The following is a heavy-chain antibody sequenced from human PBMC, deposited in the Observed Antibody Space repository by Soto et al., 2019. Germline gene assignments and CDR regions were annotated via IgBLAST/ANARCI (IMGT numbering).Heavy chain of an antibody. Sequence: PSETLSLTCAVYGGSFSGYYWSWIRQPPGKGLEWIGEINHSGSTNYNPSLKSRVTISVDTSKNQFSLKLSSVTAADTAVYYCARGKRQQLVQYYYYYYGMDVWGQGTTVTVSS. CDR2: INHSGST. V-gene: IGHV4-34*01. CDR1: GGSFSGYY. J-gene: IGHJ6*02. D-gene: IGHD6-13*01. CDR3: ARGKRQQLVQYYYYYYGMDV.